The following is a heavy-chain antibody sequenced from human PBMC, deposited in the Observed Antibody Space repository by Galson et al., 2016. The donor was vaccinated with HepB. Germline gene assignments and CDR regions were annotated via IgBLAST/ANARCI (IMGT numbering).Heavy chain of an antibody. Sequence: LRLSCAASGFTFSNYAMHWVRQAPGKGLEWVALISDDGSTKYYGDSVKGRFTISRDSSKSTLYLQMNSLRTEDTAVYYCAREGGYCRSTSCYSWFDPWGQGNQVTVSS. CDR1: GFTFSNYA. V-gene: IGHV3-30-3*01. D-gene: IGHD2-2*02. CDR2: ISDDGSTK. J-gene: IGHJ5*02. CDR3: AREGGYCRSTSCYSWFDP.